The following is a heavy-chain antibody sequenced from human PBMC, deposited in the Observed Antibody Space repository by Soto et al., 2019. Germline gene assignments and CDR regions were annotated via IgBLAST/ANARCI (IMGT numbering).Heavy chain of an antibody. V-gene: IGHV4-34*01. CDR2: INHSGST. Sequence: ETLSLTCAVYGGSFSGYYWSWIRQPPGKGLEWIGEINHSGSTNYNPSLKSRVTISVDTSKNQFSLKLSSVTAADTAVYYCARDLYCGGDCSHYDYWGQGTLVTVSS. D-gene: IGHD2-21*02. J-gene: IGHJ4*02. CDR1: GGSFSGYY. CDR3: ARDLYCGGDCSHYDY.